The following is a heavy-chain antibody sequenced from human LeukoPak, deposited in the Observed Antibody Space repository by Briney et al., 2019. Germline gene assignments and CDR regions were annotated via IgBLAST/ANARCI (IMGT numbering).Heavy chain of an antibody. CDR1: GGSLNKYY. Sequence: SETLSLTCNVSGGSLNKYYWTWIRQTPGKGLEWIGYIYFKGNTSYNPSLTSRVDISLDATRNDFSLKLKSVTAADTAIYYCARFRAVSGTKGSFDVWGQGTVVTVSS. CDR2: IYFKGNT. CDR3: ARFRAVSGTKGSFDV. D-gene: IGHD6-19*01. J-gene: IGHJ3*01. V-gene: IGHV4-59*08.